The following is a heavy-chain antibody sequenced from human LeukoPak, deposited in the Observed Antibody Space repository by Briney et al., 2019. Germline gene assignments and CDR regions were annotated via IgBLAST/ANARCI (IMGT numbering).Heavy chain of an antibody. V-gene: IGHV1-2*02. J-gene: IGHJ4*02. D-gene: IGHD2-15*01. CDR2: INPNSGGT. CDR1: GYTFTGYY. Sequence: RASVKVSCKASGYTFTGYYIHWIRQAPGHGLEWMAWINPNSGGTNSAQKFQGRVTMTRDTSISTAYMELSSLTFDDTAVYYCGRGTIAVVAADLRTDQWGQGTLVIVSS. CDR3: GRGTIAVVAADLRTDQ.